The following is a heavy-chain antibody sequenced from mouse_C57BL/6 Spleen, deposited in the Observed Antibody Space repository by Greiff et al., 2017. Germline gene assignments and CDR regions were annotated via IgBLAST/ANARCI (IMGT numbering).Heavy chain of an antibody. D-gene: IGHD1-1*01. CDR3: ARPHYYGSSYGYFDV. Sequence: VQLQQPGAELVKPGASVKMSCKASGYTFTSYWITWVKQRPGQGLEWIGDIYPGSGSTNYNEKFKSKATLTVDTSSSTAYMQLSSLTSEDSAGYYWARPHYYGSSYGYFDVWGTGTTVTVSS. J-gene: IGHJ1*03. CDR2: IYPGSGST. CDR1: GYTFTSYW. V-gene: IGHV1-55*01.